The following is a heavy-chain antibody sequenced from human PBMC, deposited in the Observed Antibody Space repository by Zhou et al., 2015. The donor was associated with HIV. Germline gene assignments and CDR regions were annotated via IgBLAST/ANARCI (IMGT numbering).Heavy chain of an antibody. CDR3: ANLGYDFWSGYYTEGYYYGMDV. D-gene: IGHD3-3*01. CDR1: GFTFSSYA. J-gene: IGHJ6*02. CDR2: ISGSGGST. V-gene: IGHV3-23*01. Sequence: EVQLLESGGGLVQPGGSLRLSCAASGFTFSSYAMSWVRQAPGKGLEWVSAISGSGGSTYYADSVKGRFTISRDNSKNTLYLQMNSLRAEDTAVYYCANLGYDFWSGYYTEGYYYGMDVWGQGTTVTVSS.